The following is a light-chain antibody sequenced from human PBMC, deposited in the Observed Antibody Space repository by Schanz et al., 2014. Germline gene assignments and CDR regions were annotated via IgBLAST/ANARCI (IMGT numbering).Light chain of an antibody. Sequence: EIVLTQSPATLSLSPGEGATLSCRASQSVGRYLAWYQQKPGQAPRLLIYGAFSRATGIPDRFSGSGSGTDFTLTISRLEPEDFAVYYCLQRNNWPRTFGQGTKVEIK. V-gene: IGKV3-11*01. CDR3: LQRNNWPRT. CDR2: GAF. CDR1: QSVGRY. J-gene: IGKJ1*01.